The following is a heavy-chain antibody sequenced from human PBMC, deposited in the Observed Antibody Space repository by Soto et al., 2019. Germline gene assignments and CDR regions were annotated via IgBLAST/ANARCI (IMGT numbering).Heavy chain of an antibody. Sequence: SETLSLTCTVSGGSISSSSYYWGWIRQPPGKGLEWIGSIYYSGSTYYNPSLKSRVTISVDTSKNQFSLKLSSVTAADTAVYYCARRSYYSGWFDPWGQGTLVTVSS. CDR3: ARRSYYSGWFDP. CDR2: IYYSGST. D-gene: IGHD3-10*01. CDR1: GGSISSSSYY. V-gene: IGHV4-39*01. J-gene: IGHJ5*02.